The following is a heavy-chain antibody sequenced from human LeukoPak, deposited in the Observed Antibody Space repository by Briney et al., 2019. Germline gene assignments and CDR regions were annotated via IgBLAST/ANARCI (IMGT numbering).Heavy chain of an antibody. CDR2: INPNSGGT. CDR1: GYTFTGYY. V-gene: IGHV1-2*02. J-gene: IGHJ4*02. Sequence: ASVEVSCKASGYTFTGYYMHWVRQAPGQGLEWMGWINPNSGGTNYAQKFQGRVTMTRDTSISTAYIELSRLRFDDTAVYYCVRSDGGNNRRFDYWGQGTLVTVSS. D-gene: IGHD2-8*02. CDR3: VRSDGGNNRRFDY.